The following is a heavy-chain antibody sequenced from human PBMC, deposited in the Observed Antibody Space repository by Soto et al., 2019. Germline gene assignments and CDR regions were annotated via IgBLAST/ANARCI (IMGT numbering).Heavy chain of an antibody. CDR2: IIPIFGTG. D-gene: IGHD5-12*01. Sequence: QVQQVQSGAEVKKPGSSVKVSCKASGGTFSNYAINWVRQAPGQGLEWMGGIIPIFGTGNYAQKFQGRVTITADESTSTAYLDLSGLRPEDTAVYYCARPVEMATISRSYLFYWGQGTLVTVSS. CDR1: GGTFSNYA. CDR3: ARPVEMATISRSYLFY. J-gene: IGHJ4*02. V-gene: IGHV1-69*01.